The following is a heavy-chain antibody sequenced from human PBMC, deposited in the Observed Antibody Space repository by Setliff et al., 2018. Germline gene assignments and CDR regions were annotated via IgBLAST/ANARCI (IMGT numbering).Heavy chain of an antibody. CDR1: GGTFSSYA. CDR2: IIPIFGTI. CDR3: ARDRASYYYDGSSIIDY. J-gene: IGHJ4*02. Sequence: ASVKVSCKASGGTFSSYAISWVRQAPGQGLEWMGGIIPIFGTIYYADSVKGRFTTSRDNAKNSLYLQMNSLRAEDTAVYYCARDRASYYYDGSSIIDYWGQGTLVTVSS. V-gene: IGHV1-69*05. D-gene: IGHD3-22*01.